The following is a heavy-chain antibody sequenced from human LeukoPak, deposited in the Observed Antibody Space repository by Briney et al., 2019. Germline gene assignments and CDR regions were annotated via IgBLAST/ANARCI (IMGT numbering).Heavy chain of an antibody. CDR2: IYHSGST. Sequence: KPSDTLSLTGAVSGDSISSSNWWSWDRQPPGKGLEWIGEIYHSGSTNYNPSLKSRVTISVDKSKNQFSLKLSSVTAADTAVYYCARKLRTGWYFDLWGRGTLVTVSS. CDR3: ARKLRTGWYFDL. V-gene: IGHV4-4*02. J-gene: IGHJ2*01. CDR1: GDSISSSNW. D-gene: IGHD4-17*01.